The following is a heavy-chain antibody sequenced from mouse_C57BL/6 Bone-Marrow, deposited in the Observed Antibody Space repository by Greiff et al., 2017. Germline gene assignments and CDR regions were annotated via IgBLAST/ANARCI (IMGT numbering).Heavy chain of an antibody. V-gene: IGHV1-74*01. CDR1: GYTFTSYW. CDR2: IHPSDSDT. Sequence: QVQLQQPGAELVKPGASVKVSCTASGYTFTSYWMHWVKQRPGQGLEWIGRIHPSDSDTNYNQTFKGKATLTVGKSSSTAYMQLSSLTSEDSAVYYGAIGGDLRLRREAWFAYWGQGTLVTVSA. CDR3: AIGGDLRLRREAWFAY. J-gene: IGHJ3*01. D-gene: IGHD2-4*01.